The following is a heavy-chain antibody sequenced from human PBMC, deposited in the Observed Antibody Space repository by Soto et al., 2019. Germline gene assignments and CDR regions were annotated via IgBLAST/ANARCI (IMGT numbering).Heavy chain of an antibody. J-gene: IGHJ5*02. Sequence: QVQLQQWGAGLLKPSETLSLTCAVYGGSFSGYYWSWIRQPPGKGLEWSGEINHSGSTNYNPSLKRRDTISIDTSKHQFSLKLRSVSAADTAVYYCARNELQSWFDPWGQGTLVTVSS. CDR3: ARNELQSWFDP. V-gene: IGHV4-34*01. D-gene: IGHD1-1*01. CDR1: GGSFSGYY. CDR2: INHSGST.